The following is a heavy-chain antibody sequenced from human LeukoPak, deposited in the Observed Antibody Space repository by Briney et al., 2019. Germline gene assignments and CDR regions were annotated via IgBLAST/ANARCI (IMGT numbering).Heavy chain of an antibody. Sequence: GGSLRLSCAASGFTFSSYAMSWVRQAPGKGLEWVSAISGSGGSTYYADSVKGRFTISRDNSKNTLYLQMNSLRAEDTAVYYCAKEYRDGSGWYRCFDYWGQGTLVTVSS. CDR2: ISGSGGST. D-gene: IGHD6-19*01. J-gene: IGHJ4*02. V-gene: IGHV3-23*01. CDR1: GFTFSSYA. CDR3: AKEYRDGSGWYRCFDY.